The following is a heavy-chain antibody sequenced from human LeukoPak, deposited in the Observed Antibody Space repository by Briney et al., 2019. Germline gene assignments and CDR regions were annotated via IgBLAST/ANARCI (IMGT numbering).Heavy chain of an antibody. CDR2: IRKDGRDK. Sequence: GGSLRLSCAASGFPFSNYWMTWVRQAPGKGLEWVANIRKDGRDKYYVDSVQGRFTISRDNTKNLLFLQMNSLRAEDTAMYYCATHLDSGPCIDWGQGTLVTVSS. D-gene: IGHD1-26*01. J-gene: IGHJ4*02. CDR3: ATHLDSGPCID. CDR1: GFPFSNYW. V-gene: IGHV3-7*05.